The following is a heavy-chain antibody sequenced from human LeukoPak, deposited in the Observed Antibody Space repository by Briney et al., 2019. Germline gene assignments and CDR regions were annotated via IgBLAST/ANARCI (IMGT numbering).Heavy chain of an antibody. Sequence: SETLSLTCTVSGGSISRSSHYWGWIRQPPGKGLEWIGSIYYSGSTNYNPSLKSRVTISVDTSKNHFSLRLSSVTAADTAVYYCARAMVRDYYFDYWGQGTLVTVSS. D-gene: IGHD3-10*01. CDR1: GGSISRSSHY. J-gene: IGHJ4*02. CDR2: IYYSGST. CDR3: ARAMVRDYYFDY. V-gene: IGHV4-39*02.